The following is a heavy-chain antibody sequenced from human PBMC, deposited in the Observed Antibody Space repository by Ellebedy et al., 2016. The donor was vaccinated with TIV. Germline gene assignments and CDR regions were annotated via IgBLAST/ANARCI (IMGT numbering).Heavy chain of an antibody. CDR2: ISAYNGNT. D-gene: IGHD3-10*01. J-gene: IGHJ5*02. CDR1: GYTFTSYG. Sequence: AASVKVSCKASGYTFTSYGISWARQAPGQGLEWMGWISAYNGNTNYAQKLQGRVTMTTDTSTSTAYMELRNLRSDDTAVYYCARRTWFGEFSWFDPWGQGTLVTVSS. CDR3: ARRTWFGEFSWFDP. V-gene: IGHV1-18*04.